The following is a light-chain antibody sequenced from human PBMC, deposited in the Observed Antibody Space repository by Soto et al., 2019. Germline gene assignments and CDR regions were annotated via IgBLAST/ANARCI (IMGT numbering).Light chain of an antibody. V-gene: IGKV3-11*01. CDR3: QQRRNWPRT. CDR2: DAS. Sequence: ETVLTQSLATLSLSPGEGATLSCRASQSVSSNLAWYQQKPGQAPRLLIYDASNRATGIPARFSGSGSGTDFTLTISSLEPEDFAVYYCQQRRNWPRTFGQGTKVEVK. J-gene: IGKJ1*01. CDR1: QSVSSN.